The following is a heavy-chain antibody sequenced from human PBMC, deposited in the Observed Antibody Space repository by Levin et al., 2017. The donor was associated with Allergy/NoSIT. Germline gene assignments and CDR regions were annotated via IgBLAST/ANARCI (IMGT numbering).Heavy chain of an antibody. CDR3: AKDLGSSWVLNYYYYGMDV. J-gene: IGHJ6*02. D-gene: IGHD6-13*01. V-gene: IGHV3-30*18. CDR1: GFTFSSYG. CDR2: ISYDGSNK. Sequence: GESLKISCAASGFTFSSYGMHWVRQAPGKGLEWVAVISYDGSNKYYADSVKGRFTISRDNSKNTLYLQMNSLRAEDTAVYYCAKDLGSSWVLNYYYYGMDVWGQGTTVTVSS.